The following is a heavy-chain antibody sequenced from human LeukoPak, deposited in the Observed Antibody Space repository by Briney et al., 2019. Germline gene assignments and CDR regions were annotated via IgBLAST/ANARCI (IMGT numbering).Heavy chain of an antibody. J-gene: IGHJ5*02. CDR1: GYTFTSYD. V-gene: IGHV1-8*01. CDR3: ARGMLYCSSTSYYDWFDP. CDR2: MNPNSGNT. D-gene: IGHD2-2*01. Sequence: GASVKVSCKASGYTFTSYDINWVRQATGQGLEWMGWMNPNSGNTGYAQKFQGRVTMTRNTSISTAYMELSSLRSEDTAVYYCARGMLYCSSTSYYDWFDPWGQGTLVTVSS.